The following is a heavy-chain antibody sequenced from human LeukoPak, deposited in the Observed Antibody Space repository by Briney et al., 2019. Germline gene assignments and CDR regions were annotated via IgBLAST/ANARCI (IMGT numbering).Heavy chain of an antibody. Sequence: SETLSLTCAVYGGSFSSYYWSWIRQPPGKGLEWIGEINHSGNTNYNPSLKSRVTISVDSSKDQFSLKLSSVTAADTAVYYCARATGGRYFDLWGRGTLVTVSS. D-gene: IGHD1-26*01. CDR2: INHSGNT. CDR1: GGSFSSYY. J-gene: IGHJ2*01. V-gene: IGHV4-34*01. CDR3: ARATGGRYFDL.